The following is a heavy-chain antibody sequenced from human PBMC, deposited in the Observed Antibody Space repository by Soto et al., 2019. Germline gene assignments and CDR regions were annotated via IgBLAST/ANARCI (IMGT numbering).Heavy chain of an antibody. CDR2: IYWNDDK. Sequence: SGPTLVNPTQTLTLTCTFSGFSLSTSGVGVGWIRQPPGKALEWLALIYWNDDKRYSPSLKSRLTITKDTSKNQVVLTMTNMDPVDTATYYCAHAAPTYDFWSGYYTGAYYYGMDVWGQGTTVT. V-gene: IGHV2-5*01. CDR3: AHAAPTYDFWSGYYTGAYYYGMDV. CDR1: GFSLSTSGVG. D-gene: IGHD3-3*01. J-gene: IGHJ6*02.